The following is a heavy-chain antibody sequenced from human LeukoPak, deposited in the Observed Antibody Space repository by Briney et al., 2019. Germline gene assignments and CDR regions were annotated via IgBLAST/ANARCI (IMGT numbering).Heavy chain of an antibody. CDR2: IYYSGST. J-gene: IGHJ4*02. CDR3: ASDPSGGNYFDY. Sequence: SETLSLTCTVSGGSISSYYWSWIRQPPGKGLEWIGYIYYSGSTNYNPSLKSRVTISVDTSKNQFSLKLNSVTAADTAVYYCASDPSGGNYFDYWGQGTLVTVSS. D-gene: IGHD2-15*01. V-gene: IGHV4-59*08. CDR1: GGSISSYY.